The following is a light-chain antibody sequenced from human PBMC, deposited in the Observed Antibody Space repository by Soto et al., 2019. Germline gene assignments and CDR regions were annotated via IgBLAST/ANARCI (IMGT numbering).Light chain of an antibody. CDR1: QSVSSIY. J-gene: IGKJ5*01. CDR3: QQYGSSPIT. V-gene: IGKV3-20*01. CDR2: ATS. Sequence: EIVLTQSPGTLSLSPGERATLSCRASQSVSSIYLAWYQQKPGQAPSLLIYATSSRATGIPDRFSGSGSGTDFSLTISRLEPEDFAVYYCQQYGSSPITFGQGTRLET.